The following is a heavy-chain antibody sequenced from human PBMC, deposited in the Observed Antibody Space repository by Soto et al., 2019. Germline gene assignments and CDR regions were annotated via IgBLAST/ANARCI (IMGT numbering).Heavy chain of an antibody. Sequence: ASVKVSCKASGYTFTSYGISWVRQAPGQGLEWMGWISAYNGNTNYAQKPQGRVTMTTDTSTSTAYMELRSLRSDDTAVYYCARGVGGHSGSLNWFDPWGQGTLVTVSS. J-gene: IGHJ5*02. D-gene: IGHD1-26*01. CDR3: ARGVGGHSGSLNWFDP. CDR1: GYTFTSYG. V-gene: IGHV1-18*04. CDR2: ISAYNGNT.